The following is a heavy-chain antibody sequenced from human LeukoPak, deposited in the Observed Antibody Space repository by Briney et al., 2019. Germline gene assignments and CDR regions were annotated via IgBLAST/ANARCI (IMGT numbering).Heavy chain of an antibody. CDR1: GFPFSSYA. V-gene: IGHV3-23*01. CDR3: ARDVLTLAVAVHWDPFDY. Sequence: GGSLRLSCAASGFPFSSYAMSWVRQAPGKGLEWVSTISNSDDSTYYADSVKGRFTISRDNSKNTLYLQMNSLRAEDTAVYCCARDVLTLAVAVHWDPFDYWGQGTLVTVSS. J-gene: IGHJ4*02. D-gene: IGHD6-19*01. CDR2: ISNSDDST.